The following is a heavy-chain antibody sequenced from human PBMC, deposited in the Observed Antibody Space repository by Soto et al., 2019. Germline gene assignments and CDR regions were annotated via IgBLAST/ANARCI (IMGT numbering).Heavy chain of an antibody. D-gene: IGHD4-4*01. Sequence: SETLSLTSAVYGGSFSGYDWSWIRPPPGKRLEWIGEIKHSGSTNYNPSHKSRVTISVDTSKNQFSLKLSSVTAADTAVYYCARGAPVTTEKDYWGQGTLVTVSS. J-gene: IGHJ4*02. CDR2: IKHSGST. V-gene: IGHV4-34*01. CDR1: GGSFSGYD. CDR3: ARGAPVTTEKDY.